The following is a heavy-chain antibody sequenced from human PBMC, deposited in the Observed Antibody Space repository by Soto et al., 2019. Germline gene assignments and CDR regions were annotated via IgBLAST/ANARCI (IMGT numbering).Heavy chain of an antibody. CDR3: AGAIAAAEPPTVTECFQH. J-gene: IGHJ1*01. D-gene: IGHD6-13*01. CDR1: GGSSSSRGYY. V-gene: IGHV4-31*03. Sequence: SHACSVAGGSSSSRGYYRSINNKHPGKGLEWIGYIYYSGSTYYNPSLKSRVTISVDTSKNQFSLKLSSVTAADTAVYYCAGAIAAAEPPTVTECFQHWGQRTLVSVP. CDR2: IYYSGST.